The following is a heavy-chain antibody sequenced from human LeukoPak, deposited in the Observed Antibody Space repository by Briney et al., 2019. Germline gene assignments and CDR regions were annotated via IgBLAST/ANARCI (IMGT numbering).Heavy chain of an antibody. Sequence: SETLSLTCTVSGYSISSGYYWGWIRQPPGKGLEWIGEINHSGSTNYNPSLKSRVTISVDTSKNQFSLKLSSVTAADTAVYYCARRPYYYGSGSYYKPFFDYWGQGTLVTVSS. CDR3: ARRPYYYGSGSYYKPFFDY. V-gene: IGHV4-38-2*02. J-gene: IGHJ4*02. CDR1: GYSISSGYY. D-gene: IGHD3-10*01. CDR2: INHSGST.